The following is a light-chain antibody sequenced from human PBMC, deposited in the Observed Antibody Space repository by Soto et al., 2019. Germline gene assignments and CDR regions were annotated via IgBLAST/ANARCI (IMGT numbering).Light chain of an antibody. J-gene: IGKJ1*01. CDR2: LGS. Sequence: DIVMTQSPLSLPVTPGEPASISCRSSQSLEHSNGYKYLNWYLQKPGQSPQLLIYLGSNRAYRVPDRFSGSGSGTDFTLKISRVEAEDVGVYYCMQGLQTPQTFGQGTKVEIK. V-gene: IGKV2-28*01. CDR3: MQGLQTPQT. CDR1: QSLEHSNGYKY.